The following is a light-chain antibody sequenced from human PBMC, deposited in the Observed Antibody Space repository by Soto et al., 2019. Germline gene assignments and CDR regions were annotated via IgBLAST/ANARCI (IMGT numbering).Light chain of an antibody. V-gene: IGLV2-8*01. CDR1: SSDVGGYNY. Sequence: QSALTQPPSASGYPGQSVTISCTGTSSDVGGYNYVSWYQQHPGKAPKLMIYEVSKRPSGVPDRFSGSKSGNTASLTVSGLQAEDEADYYCSSYAGSLVVFGGGTKVTVL. CDR3: SSYAGSLVV. CDR2: EVS. J-gene: IGLJ2*01.